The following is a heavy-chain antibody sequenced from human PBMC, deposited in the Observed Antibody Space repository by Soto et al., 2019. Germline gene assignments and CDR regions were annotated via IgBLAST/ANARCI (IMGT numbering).Heavy chain of an antibody. J-gene: IGHJ5*02. CDR3: TREQSDDNYFDP. Sequence: PSATLSLTCAVYGWSFMGYYWSWIRQPPGKGLEWLGYINYSGRTNYNPSLKSRVTISLDKSKSQFSLRLISVTAADTAVYYCTREQSDDNYFDPWGQGTLVTVSS. V-gene: IGHV4-34*11. CDR1: GWSFMGYY. D-gene: IGHD6-19*01. CDR2: INYSGRT.